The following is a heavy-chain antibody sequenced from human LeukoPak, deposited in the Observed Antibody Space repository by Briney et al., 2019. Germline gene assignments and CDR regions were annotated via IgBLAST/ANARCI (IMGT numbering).Heavy chain of an antibody. CDR2: ISSSGRTI. Sequence: GGSLRLSCAVSGFTFSDYYMSWIRQAPGKGLEWVSSISSSGRTIPYVDSMKGRFTISRDNAKNSLYLQMNSLRTEDTTVYYLGKEGYLTGYFDSCGQGTLVTVSS. CDR1: GFTFSDYY. J-gene: IGHJ4*02. V-gene: IGHV3-11*01. CDR3: GKEGYLTGYFDS. D-gene: IGHD3-9*01.